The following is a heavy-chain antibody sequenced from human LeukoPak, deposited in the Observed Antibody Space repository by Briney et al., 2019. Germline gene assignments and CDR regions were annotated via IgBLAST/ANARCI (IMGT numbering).Heavy chain of an antibody. CDR2: MNPNSGNT. V-gene: IGHV1-8*02. CDR3: ARGHGTPDYYYYYMDV. D-gene: IGHD1-1*01. J-gene: IGHJ6*03. CDR1: GYTFTTYY. Sequence: ASVKVSCKASGYTFTTYYMHWVRQAPGQGLEWMGWMNPNSGNTSYAQKFQGRVTMTRNTSISTAYMELSSLRSEDTAVYYCARGHGTPDYYYYYMDVWGKGTTVTISS.